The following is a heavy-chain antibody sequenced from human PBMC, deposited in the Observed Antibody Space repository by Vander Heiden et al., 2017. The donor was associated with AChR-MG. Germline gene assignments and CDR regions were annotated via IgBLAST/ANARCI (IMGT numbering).Heavy chain of an antibody. CDR3: AKYYYDSSGYYWENWFDP. D-gene: IGHD3-22*01. CDR1: GFTFSSYA. CDR2: ISGSGGST. Sequence: EVQLLESGGGLVQPGGSLRLSCAASGFTFSSYAMSWVRQAPGKGLEWVSAISGSGGSTYYADSVKGRVTISRDNSKNTLYRQMNSLRAEETAVYYCAKYYYDSSGYYWENWFDPWGQGTLVTVSS. V-gene: IGHV3-23*01. J-gene: IGHJ5*02.